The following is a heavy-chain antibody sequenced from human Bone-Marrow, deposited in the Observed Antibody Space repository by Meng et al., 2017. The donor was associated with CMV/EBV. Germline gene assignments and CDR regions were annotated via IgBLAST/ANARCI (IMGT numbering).Heavy chain of an antibody. CDR3: ARASDFWSGSKDWFDP. Sequence: ASVKVSCKASGYTFTGYYMHWVRQAPGQGLEWMGIINPSGGSTSYAQKFQGRVTMTRDTSTSTVYMELSSLRSEDTAVYYCARASDFWSGSKDWFDPWGQGTLVTVSS. J-gene: IGHJ5*02. CDR2: INPSGGST. CDR1: GYTFTGYY. D-gene: IGHD3-3*01. V-gene: IGHV1-46*01.